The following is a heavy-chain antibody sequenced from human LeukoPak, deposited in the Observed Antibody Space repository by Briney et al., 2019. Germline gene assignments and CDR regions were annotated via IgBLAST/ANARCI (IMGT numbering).Heavy chain of an antibody. J-gene: IGHJ6*03. Sequence: GGSLRLSCAASGFTFSNAWMSWVRQAPGKGLEWVGRIKSETDGGTTDYAAPVKGRFTISRDDSKNTLYLQMNSLKTEDTAVYYCTTGQRDYGDYGYYYYYMDVWGKGTTVTVSS. CDR2: IKSETDGGTT. CDR1: GFTFSNAW. V-gene: IGHV3-15*01. CDR3: TTGQRDYGDYGYYYYYMDV. D-gene: IGHD4-17*01.